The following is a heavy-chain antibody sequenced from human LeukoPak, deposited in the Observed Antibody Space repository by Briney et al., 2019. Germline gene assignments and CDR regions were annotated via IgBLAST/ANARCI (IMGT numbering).Heavy chain of an antibody. V-gene: IGHV3-23*01. CDR3: AKVSRENYYFDY. CDR1: GFSVSSNY. CDR2: ISGSGGST. Sequence: GGSLRLSCAASGFSVSSNYMNWVRQAPGKGLEWVSAISGSGGSTYYADSVKGRFTISRDNSKNTLYLQMNSLRAEDTAVYYCAKVSRENYYFDYWGQGTLVTVSS. J-gene: IGHJ4*02.